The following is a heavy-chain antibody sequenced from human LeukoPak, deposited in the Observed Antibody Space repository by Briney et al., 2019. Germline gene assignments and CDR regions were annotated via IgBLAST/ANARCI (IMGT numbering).Heavy chain of an antibody. D-gene: IGHD3-10*01. CDR3: ASHRRSHGSEY. CDR2: VYYSGST. CDR1: GLSFEHYF. V-gene: IGHV4-59*08. Sequence: SETLSLTCTVSGLSFEHYFWSWIRQPPGKGLEWVGYVYYSGSTDYSPSLESRLTISADTSKNQFSLKLRSVIAADTAVYYCASHRRSHGSEYWGQGTLVTVSS. J-gene: IGHJ4*02.